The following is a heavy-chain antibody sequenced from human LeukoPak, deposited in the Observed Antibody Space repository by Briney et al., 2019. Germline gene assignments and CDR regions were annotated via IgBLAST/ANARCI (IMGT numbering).Heavy chain of an antibody. CDR1: GFTFSNAW. D-gene: IGHD5-12*01. CDR2: ISGSGGST. J-gene: IGHJ4*02. CDR3: AKDPDIVATGIDY. V-gene: IGHV3-23*01. Sequence: GGSLRLSCAASGFTFSNAWMIWVRQAPGKGLEWVSAISGSGGSTYYADSVKGRFTISRDNSKNTLYLQMNSLRAEDTAVYYCAKDPDIVATGIDYWGQGTLVTVSS.